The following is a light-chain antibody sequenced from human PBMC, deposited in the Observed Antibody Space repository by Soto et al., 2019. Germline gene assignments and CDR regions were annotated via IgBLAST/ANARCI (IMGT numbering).Light chain of an antibody. J-gene: IGKJ4*01. Sequence: DIEMMQSPATLSLSPGERSTLSCRAIQSVTDNLAWYQQKPGQAPRLLIYDASSRATGIPERFSGGGSGTDFTLTISRLEPEDFEVYYCQQFSSYPLTFGGGTKVDIK. CDR3: QQFSSYPLT. CDR1: QSVTDN. V-gene: IGKV3-20*01. CDR2: DAS.